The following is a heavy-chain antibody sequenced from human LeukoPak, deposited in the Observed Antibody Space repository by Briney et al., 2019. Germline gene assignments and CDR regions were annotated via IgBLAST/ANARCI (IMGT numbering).Heavy chain of an antibody. CDR3: VRDDWGPAEG. CDR1: GFTFSSYA. D-gene: IGHD3-16*01. Sequence: GGSLRLSCAASGFTFSSYAMSWVRQAPGKGLEWVANTDSYGSEIYYVDSVKGRFTISRDNAKKSIYLEMNNLRVEDTAVYYCVRDDWGPAEGWGPGTLVTVSS. V-gene: IGHV3-7*03. J-gene: IGHJ4*02. CDR2: TDSYGSEI.